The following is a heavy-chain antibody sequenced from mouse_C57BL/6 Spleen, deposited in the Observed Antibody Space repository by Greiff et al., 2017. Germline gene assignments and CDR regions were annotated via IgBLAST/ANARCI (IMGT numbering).Heavy chain of an antibody. J-gene: IGHJ4*01. CDR2: IYPGDGDT. V-gene: IGHV1-82*01. CDR1: GYAFSSSW. D-gene: IGHD2-4*01. CDR3: ARGTIYYDNYYAMDY. Sequence: VQLQQSGPELVKPGASVKISCKASGYAFSSSWMHWVKQRPGKGLEWIGRIYPGDGDTNYNGKFKGKATLTADKSSSTAYMQLSSLTSEDSAVYFCARGTIYYDNYYAMDYWGQGTSVTVSS.